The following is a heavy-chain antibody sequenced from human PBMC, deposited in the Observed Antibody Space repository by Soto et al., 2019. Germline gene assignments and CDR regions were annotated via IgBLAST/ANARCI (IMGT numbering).Heavy chain of an antibody. CDR3: ARGYSSSWSRYYYYYGMDV. D-gene: IGHD6-13*01. CDR2: IYYSGST. V-gene: IGHV4-59*01. J-gene: IGHJ6*02. CDR1: GGSISSYY. Sequence: XGTLSLNFTVSGGSISSYYGSGIRQPPGKGLEWIGYIYYSGSTNYNPSLKSRVTISVDTSKNQFSLKLSSVTAADTAVYYCARGYSSSWSRYYYYYGMDVWGQGTTVTVSS.